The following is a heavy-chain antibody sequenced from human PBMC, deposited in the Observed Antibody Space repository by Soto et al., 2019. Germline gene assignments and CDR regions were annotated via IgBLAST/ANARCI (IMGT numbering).Heavy chain of an antibody. J-gene: IGHJ2*01. CDR1: GYTFTSYA. CDR2: INADNGNT. V-gene: IGHV1-3*01. Sequence: QVQLVQSGAEVKKPGASVKVSCTASGYTFTSYAMHWVRQAPGQRLEWMGWINADNGNTKYSQKFQGRVTITRDTSASTAYMELSSLRSEAMAVYCARGGSLYWYFDLWGRGTLVTVSS. D-gene: IGHD1-26*01. CDR3: ARGGSLYWYFDL.